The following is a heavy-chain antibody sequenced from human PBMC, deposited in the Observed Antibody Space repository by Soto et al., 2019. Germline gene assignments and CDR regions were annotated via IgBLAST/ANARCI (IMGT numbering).Heavy chain of an antibody. CDR2: IVPIFGTA. CDR3: ASDAGLCLGELFLVYCDYGREV. D-gene: IGHD3-10*01. Sequence: SVKVSCTASGGTFSSYAISWVRQAPGQGLAWMGGIVPIFGTANYAQKFQGRVTITADESTRTAYMELSSLRSEDAAGYYCASDAGLCLGELFLVYCDYGREVWGRGTRVTVAS. J-gene: IGHJ6*02. CDR1: GGTFSSYA. V-gene: IGHV1-69*13.